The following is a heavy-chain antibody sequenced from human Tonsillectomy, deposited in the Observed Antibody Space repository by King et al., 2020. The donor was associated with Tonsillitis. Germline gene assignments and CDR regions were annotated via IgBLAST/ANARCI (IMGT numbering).Heavy chain of an antibody. Sequence: VQLVESGAEVKKPEASLKISCKGSGYSFTSYWIGWVRQMPGKGLEWMGIIYPADSDTRYSPSFQGQVTISADKSISTAYLQWSSLKASDTAMYYCARPIAATGNWYFDLWGRGTLVTVSS. CDR1: GYSFTSYW. V-gene: IGHV5-51*03. CDR2: IYPADSDT. J-gene: IGHJ2*01. CDR3: ARPIAATGNWYFDL. D-gene: IGHD6-13*01.